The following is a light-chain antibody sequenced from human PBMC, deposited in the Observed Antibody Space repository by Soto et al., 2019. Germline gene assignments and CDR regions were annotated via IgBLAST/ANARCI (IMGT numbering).Light chain of an antibody. CDR2: GNS. V-gene: IGLV1-40*01. J-gene: IGLJ1*01. CDR1: SSNIGAGYD. Sequence: QSVLTRPPSMSRAPGRRVTISCTGSSSNIGAGYDVHWYQHLPGTAPKLLIFGNSDRPSGVPDRFSGSKSGTSASLAISGLQAEDEADYYCQSYDSSLIGWVFGTGTKVTV. CDR3: QSYDSSLIGWV.